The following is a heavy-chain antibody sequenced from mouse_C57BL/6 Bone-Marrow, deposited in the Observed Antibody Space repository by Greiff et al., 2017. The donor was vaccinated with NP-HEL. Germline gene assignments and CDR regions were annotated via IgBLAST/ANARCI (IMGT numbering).Heavy chain of an antibody. Sequence: QVQLKESGAELVRPGTSVKVSCKASGYAFTNYLIEWVKQRPGQGLEWIGVINPGSGGTNYNEKFKGKATLTADKSSSTAYMQLSSLTSEDSAVYFCARDWAFAYWGQGTLVTVSA. CDR1: GYAFTNYL. J-gene: IGHJ3*01. D-gene: IGHD4-1*01. V-gene: IGHV1-54*01. CDR3: ARDWAFAY. CDR2: INPGSGGT.